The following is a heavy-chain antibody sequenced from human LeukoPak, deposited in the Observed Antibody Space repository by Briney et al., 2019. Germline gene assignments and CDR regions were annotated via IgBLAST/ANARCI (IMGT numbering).Heavy chain of an antibody. CDR3: AREVSQWLARVWFDP. Sequence: KPGESLRISCKGSGYSFTSYWISWVRQAPGQGLEWMGRIIPILGIANYAQKFQGRVTITADKSTSTAYMELSSLRSEDTAVYYCAREVSQWLARVWFDPWGQGTLVTVSS. D-gene: IGHD6-19*01. CDR1: GYSFTSYW. J-gene: IGHJ5*02. CDR2: IIPILGIA. V-gene: IGHV1-69*04.